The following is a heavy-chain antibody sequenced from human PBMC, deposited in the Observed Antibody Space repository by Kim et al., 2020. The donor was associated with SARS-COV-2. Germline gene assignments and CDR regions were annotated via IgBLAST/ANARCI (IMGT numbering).Heavy chain of an antibody. CDR3: VRGSPWRPPQGSNWLVKWLDP. J-gene: IGHJ5*02. D-gene: IGHD6-19*01. CDR1: DGSIRNSYY. CDR2: IYHSGTT. Sequence: SETLSLTCTVSDGSIRNSYYWSWVRQPPGKGLEWIGYIYHSGTTKYNPSLKRRVTISIDTSKNQFYLTVSSVTAADTAVYYCVRGSPWRPPQGSNWLVKWLDPWGQGTLVTVSS. V-gene: IGHV4-59*01.